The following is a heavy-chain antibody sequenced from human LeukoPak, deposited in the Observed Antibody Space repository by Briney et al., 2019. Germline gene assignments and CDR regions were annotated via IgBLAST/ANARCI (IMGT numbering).Heavy chain of an antibody. V-gene: IGHV3-74*01. CDR2: INSDGSST. J-gene: IGHJ3*02. CDR3: ARDRGGWQRAFDI. CDR1: GFTFSSYW. D-gene: IGHD6-19*01. Sequence: PGGSLRLSCAASGFTFSSYWMHWVRQAPGKGLVWVSRINSDGSSTTYADSVKGRFTISRDNAKNTLYLQMNSLRAEDTAVYYCARDRGGWQRAFDIWGQGTMVTVSS.